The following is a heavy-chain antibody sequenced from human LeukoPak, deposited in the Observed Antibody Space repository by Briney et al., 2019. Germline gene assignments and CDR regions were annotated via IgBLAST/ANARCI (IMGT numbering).Heavy chain of an antibody. Sequence: ASVPVSCKVSGSALSKISIDWVRQAPGKGLEWMGTVGHEDGTTIHAQKFQGRFNMTVDTATDTAYMEMSSLMSEDTAMYYCATGAIVFDFWGQGTLVTVSS. V-gene: IGHV1-24*01. D-gene: IGHD3-22*01. CDR2: VGHEDGTT. CDR1: GSALSKIS. J-gene: IGHJ4*02. CDR3: ATGAIVFDF.